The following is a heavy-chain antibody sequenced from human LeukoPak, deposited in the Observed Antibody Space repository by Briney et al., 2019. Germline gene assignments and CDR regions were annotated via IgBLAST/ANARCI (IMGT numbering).Heavy chain of an antibody. CDR1: GFTVSSNY. V-gene: IGHV3-53*04. D-gene: IGHD2-21*02. J-gene: IGHJ3*02. CDR3: ARGLVVTAIFAFDI. CDR2: ICSGGST. Sequence: PGGSLRLSCAASGFTVSSNYMSWVRQAPGKGLEWVSVICSGGSTYYADSVKGRFTISRHNSKNTLYLQMNSLRAEDTAVYYCARGLVVTAIFAFDIWGQGTMVTVSS.